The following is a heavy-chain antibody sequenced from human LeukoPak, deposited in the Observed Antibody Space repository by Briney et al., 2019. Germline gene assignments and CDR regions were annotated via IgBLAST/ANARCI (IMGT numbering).Heavy chain of an antibody. J-gene: IGHJ6*03. CDR3: ARDGPKADFTDNMDV. CDR1: GFTFSSYW. D-gene: IGHD3-3*01. V-gene: IGHV3-7*01. Sequence: PGGSLRLSCAASGFTFSSYWMSWVRQAPGKGLEWVANIKQDGSEKYYVDSVKGRFTISRDNAKNSLYLQMNSLRAEDTAVYYCARDGPKADFTDNMDVWGKGTTVTVSS. CDR2: IKQDGSEK.